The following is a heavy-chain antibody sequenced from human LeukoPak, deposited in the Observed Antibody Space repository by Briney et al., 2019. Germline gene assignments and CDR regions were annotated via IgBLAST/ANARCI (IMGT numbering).Heavy chain of an antibody. Sequence: ASVKVSCKASGYAFTSYGISWVRQAPGQGLEWMGWISAYNGNTNYAQKLQGRVTMTTDTSTSTAYMELRSLRSDDTAVYYCASSGSYLGYFDYWGQGTLVTVSS. CDR3: ASSGSYLGYFDY. V-gene: IGHV1-18*01. CDR1: GYAFTSYG. D-gene: IGHD1-26*01. J-gene: IGHJ4*02. CDR2: ISAYNGNT.